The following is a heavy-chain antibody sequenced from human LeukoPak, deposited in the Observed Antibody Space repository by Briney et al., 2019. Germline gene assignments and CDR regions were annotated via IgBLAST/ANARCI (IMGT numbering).Heavy chain of an antibody. Sequence: ASVKVSCKASGYTFTSYYMHWVRQAPGQGLEWMGIINPSGGSTSYAQKFQGRVTMDRDTSTSTVYMELSSLRSEDTAVYYCARTTTIGYYFDYWGQGTLVTVSS. CDR3: ARTTTIGYYFDY. V-gene: IGHV1-46*01. D-gene: IGHD1-14*01. CDR1: GYTFTSYY. J-gene: IGHJ4*02. CDR2: INPSGGST.